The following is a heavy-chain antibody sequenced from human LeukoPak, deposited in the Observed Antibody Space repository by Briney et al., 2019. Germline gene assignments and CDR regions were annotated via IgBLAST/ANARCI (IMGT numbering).Heavy chain of an antibody. CDR1: GFTFSSYW. J-gene: IGHJ3*02. V-gene: IGHV3-74*01. CDR2: INSDGSST. D-gene: IGHD3-22*01. CDR3: AKDLIVGYYDSSGYPPWAFDI. Sequence: PGGSLRLSCAASGFTFSSYWMHWVRQAPGKGLVWVSRINSDGSSTSYADSVKGRFTISRDNAKNTLYLQMNSLRAEDTAVYYCAKDLIVGYYDSSGYPPWAFDIWGQGTMVTVSS.